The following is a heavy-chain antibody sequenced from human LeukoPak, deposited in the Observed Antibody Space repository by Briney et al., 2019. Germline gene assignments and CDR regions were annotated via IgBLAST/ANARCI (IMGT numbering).Heavy chain of an antibody. V-gene: IGHV4-61*01. CDR1: GGSISSSSYY. CDR2: IYYSGST. Sequence: SETLSLTCTVSGGSISSSSYYWSWIRQPPGKGLEWIGYIYYSGSTNYNPSLKSRVTISVDTSKNQFSLKLSSVTAADTAVYYCARGIARGWSVYYFDYWGQGTLVTVSS. CDR3: ARGIARGWSVYYFDY. D-gene: IGHD6-19*01. J-gene: IGHJ4*02.